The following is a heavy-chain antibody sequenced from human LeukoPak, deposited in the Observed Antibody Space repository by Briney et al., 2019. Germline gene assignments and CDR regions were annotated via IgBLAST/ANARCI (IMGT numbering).Heavy chain of an antibody. CDR3: AKVYDSSGYYSFFDY. V-gene: IGHV3-23*01. J-gene: IGHJ4*02. CDR2: ISGSGGST. Sequence: GGPLRLSCAASGFTFSSYAMSWVRQAPGKGLEWVSAISGSGGSTYYADSVKGRFTISRDNSKNTLYLQMNSLRAEDTAVYYCAKVYDSSGYYSFFDYWGQGTLVTVSS. CDR1: GFTFSSYA. D-gene: IGHD3-22*01.